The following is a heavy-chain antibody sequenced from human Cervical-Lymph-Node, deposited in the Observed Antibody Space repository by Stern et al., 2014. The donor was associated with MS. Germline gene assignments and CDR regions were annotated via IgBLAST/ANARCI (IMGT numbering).Heavy chain of an antibody. J-gene: IGHJ4*02. D-gene: IGHD3-10*01. CDR3: ALGGFGHYFEY. V-gene: IGHV1-69*12. CDR1: GGTFSSSD. CDR2: IIPIIGTA. Sequence: QVQLVQSGAEVQQPGSSVKVSCRASGGTFSSSDISLVRQAPGQGLEWMGGIIPIIGTANNAQKYQGRVTITADESTSTAYMELSSLRSEDTAIYYCALGGFGHYFEYWGQGTLVTVSS.